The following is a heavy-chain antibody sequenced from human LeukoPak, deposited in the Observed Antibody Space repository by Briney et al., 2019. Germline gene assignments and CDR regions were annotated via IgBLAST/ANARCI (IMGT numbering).Heavy chain of an antibody. J-gene: IGHJ3*02. CDR2: ISYIGST. CDR3: ARDPTTVTKGLDI. D-gene: IGHD4-17*01. Sequence: SETLSLTCTVSGGSFSSHYWGWIRQPPGKGLEWIGYISYIGSTNYNPSLKSRVTISVDTSKKQFSLKLSSVTTADTAVYYCARDPTTVTKGLDIWGQGTMVTVSS. V-gene: IGHV4-59*11. CDR1: GGSFSSHY.